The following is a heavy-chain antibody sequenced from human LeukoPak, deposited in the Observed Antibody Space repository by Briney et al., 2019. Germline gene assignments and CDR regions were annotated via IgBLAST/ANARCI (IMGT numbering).Heavy chain of an antibody. CDR2: IYHSGST. CDR1: GVSMSSYY. Sequence: SETLSLTCSVSGVSMSSYYWSWIRQSPGKGLEWIGYIYHSGSTDYNSSLKSRVTISEDTSKKQFSLKLSSVTAADTAVYYCAREGGLRYFDWLFDYFDYWGQGTLVTVSS. J-gene: IGHJ4*02. V-gene: IGHV4-59*12. CDR3: AREGGLRYFDWLFDYFDY. D-gene: IGHD3-9*01.